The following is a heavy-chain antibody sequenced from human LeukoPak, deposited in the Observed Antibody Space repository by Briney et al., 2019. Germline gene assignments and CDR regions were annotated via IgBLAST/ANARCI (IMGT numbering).Heavy chain of an antibody. CDR1: GYTFTSYG. CDR3: ARASEGVVPAAHIPNYTGDNWFDP. Sequence: ASVKVSCKASGYTFTSYGISWVRQATGQGLEWMGWISAYNGNTNYAQKLQGRVTMTTDTSTSTAYMELRSLRSDDTAVYYCARASEGVVPAAHIPNYTGDNWFDPWGQGTLVTVSS. CDR2: ISAYNGNT. J-gene: IGHJ5*02. V-gene: IGHV1-18*04. D-gene: IGHD2-2*01.